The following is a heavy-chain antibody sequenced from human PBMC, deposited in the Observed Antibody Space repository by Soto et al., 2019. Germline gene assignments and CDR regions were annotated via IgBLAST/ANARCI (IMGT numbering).Heavy chain of an antibody. J-gene: IGHJ4*02. D-gene: IGHD3-10*01. Sequence: EVQLVESGGGLVKPGGSLRLSCAASGFTFSSYSMNWVRQAPGKGLEWVSSISSSSSYIYYADSVKGRFTISRDNAKNSLYQQMNSLRAEDTAVYYCARGGPRRWGVCFDYWGQGTLVTVSS. CDR1: GFTFSSYS. CDR2: ISSSSSYI. CDR3: ARGGPRRWGVCFDY. V-gene: IGHV3-21*01.